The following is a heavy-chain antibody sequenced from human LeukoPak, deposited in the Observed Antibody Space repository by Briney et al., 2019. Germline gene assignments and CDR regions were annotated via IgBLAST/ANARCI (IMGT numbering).Heavy chain of an antibody. CDR3: ARVLIVATTSLDY. Sequence: ASVKVSCKASGYTFTGYYMHWVRQAPGQGLEWMGWISPNSGGTNYAQQFQGRVTMTRDTSITTAYMELSSLRSDDTAVYYCARVLIVATTSLDYWGQGTLVTVSS. CDR1: GYTFTGYY. D-gene: IGHD5-12*01. J-gene: IGHJ4*02. CDR2: ISPNSGGT. V-gene: IGHV1-2*02.